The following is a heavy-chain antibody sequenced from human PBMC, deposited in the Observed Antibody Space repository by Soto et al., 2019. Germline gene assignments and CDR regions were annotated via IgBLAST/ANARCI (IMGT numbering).Heavy chain of an antibody. V-gene: IGHV3-33*01. CDR3: ARDWGISSSWPYYDYYGMDV. Sequence: QVQLVESGGGVVQPGRSLRLSCAASGFTFSSYGMHWVRQAPGKGLEWVAVIWYDGSNKYYADSVKGRFTISRDNSKNTLYLQMNSLRAEDTAVYYCARDWGISSSWPYYDYYGMDVW. J-gene: IGHJ6*01. CDR1: GFTFSSYG. CDR2: IWYDGSNK. D-gene: IGHD6-13*01.